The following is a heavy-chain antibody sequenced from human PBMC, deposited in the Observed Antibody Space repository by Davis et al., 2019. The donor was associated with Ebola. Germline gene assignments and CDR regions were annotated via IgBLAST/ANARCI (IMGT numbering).Heavy chain of an antibody. CDR2: ISGSTGTT. V-gene: IGHV3-23*01. CDR1: GFTFYNYA. J-gene: IGHJ4*02. Sequence: GESLKISCAASGFTFYNYAMTWVRQVPGKGLEWVSSISGSTGTTYYADSVEGRFTISRDNSKDTLYLQMSSLRAEDTALYYCAKDWGQGRIFFDYWGRGTLVTVSS. CDR3: AKDWGQGRIFFDY. D-gene: IGHD7-27*01.